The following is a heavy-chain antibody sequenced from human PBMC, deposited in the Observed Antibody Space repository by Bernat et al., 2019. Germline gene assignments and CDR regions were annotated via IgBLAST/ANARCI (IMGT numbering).Heavy chain of an antibody. V-gene: IGHV3-30*01. CDR1: GFTFSSYA. Sequence: QVQLVESGGGVVQPGRSLRLSCAASGFTFSSYALHWVRQAPGKGLEWVAVISYDGSNKYYADSVKGRFTISRDNSKNTLYLQMNSLRAEDTAVYYCARDRSDYGDYFWGYWGQGTLVTVSS. CDR3: ARDRSDYGDYFWGY. J-gene: IGHJ4*02. D-gene: IGHD4-17*01. CDR2: ISYDGSNK.